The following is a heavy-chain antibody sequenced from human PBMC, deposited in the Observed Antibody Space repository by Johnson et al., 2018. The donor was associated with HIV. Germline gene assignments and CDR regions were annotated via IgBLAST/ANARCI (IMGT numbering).Heavy chain of an antibody. D-gene: IGHD5-18*01. CDR2: ISYDGSNK. Sequence: QVQLVESGGGVVQPGRSLRLSCAASGFTFSMYAMHWVRQAPGKGLEWVAVISYDGSNKYYADSVRGRFTISRDNSKNTLSLQMNSLRAEDTALYYCARDGRDLVTRGGFDVWGPGTVVTVSS. V-gene: IGHV3-30*07. J-gene: IGHJ3*01. CDR3: ARDGRDLVTRGGFDV. CDR1: GFTFSMYA.